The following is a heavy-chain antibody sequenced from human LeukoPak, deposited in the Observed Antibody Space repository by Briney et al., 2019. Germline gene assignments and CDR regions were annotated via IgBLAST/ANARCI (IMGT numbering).Heavy chain of an antibody. D-gene: IGHD3-22*01. CDR3: ARVLRDISGYYDY. J-gene: IGHJ4*02. Sequence: GGSLRLSCAASGFTFSSYWMSWVRQAPGKGLEWVACIKQDGSEIYYVDSVKGRFTISRDNAKNSLYLQMNSLRVEDTAVYYCARVLRDISGYYDYWGQGTLVTVSS. V-gene: IGHV3-7*01. CDR2: IKQDGSEI. CDR1: GFTFSSYW.